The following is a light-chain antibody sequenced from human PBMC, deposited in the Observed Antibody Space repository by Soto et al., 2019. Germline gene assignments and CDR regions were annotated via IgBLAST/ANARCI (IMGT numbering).Light chain of an antibody. CDR2: GAS. CDR1: QSVSSSY. J-gene: IGKJ3*01. V-gene: IGKV3-20*01. CDR3: QQYGSSLFT. Sequence: EIVLTQSPGTLSLSPGERATLSCRSSQSVSSSYLAWYQQKPGQAPRLLIYGASSRATGIPDRFSGSGSGTDFSLTISSMEPDDFAVYYCQQYGSSLFTFGPVTKVDI.